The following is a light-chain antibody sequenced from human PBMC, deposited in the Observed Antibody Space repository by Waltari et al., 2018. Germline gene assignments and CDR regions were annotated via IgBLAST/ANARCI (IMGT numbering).Light chain of an antibody. V-gene: IGKV3-15*01. CDR2: GAS. CDR3: QQYDNWPIT. CDR1: QSVRSS. J-gene: IGKJ5*01. Sequence: EIVMTPSPATLSVSPGERVTLSCRASQSVRSSLAWYQQKPGQSPRLLIYGASTRATGSPARFSGSGSGTGFTLTISSLQSEDFALYFCQQYDNWPITFGQGTRLEIK.